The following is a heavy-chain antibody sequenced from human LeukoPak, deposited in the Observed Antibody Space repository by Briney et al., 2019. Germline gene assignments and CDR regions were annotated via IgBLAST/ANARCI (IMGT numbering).Heavy chain of an antibody. CDR2: IYYSGST. J-gene: IGHJ5*02. V-gene: IGHV4-59*12. D-gene: IGHD3-10*01. CDR3: ARDLGGSGSYYNL. Sequence: SETLSLTCTVSGGSISSYYWSWLRQPPGKGLEWIGYIYYSGSTNYNPSLKSRVTISADRSKNQFSLKLSSVTAADTAVYYCARDLGGSGSYYNLWGQGTLVTVSS. CDR1: GGSISSYY.